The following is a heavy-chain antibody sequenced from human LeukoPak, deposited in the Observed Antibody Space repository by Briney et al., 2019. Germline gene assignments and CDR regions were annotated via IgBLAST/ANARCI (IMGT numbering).Heavy chain of an antibody. D-gene: IGHD2/OR15-2a*01. V-gene: IGHV3-74*01. CDR1: GFNFSNGW. Sequence: PGGSLRLSCAASGFNFSNGWVHWVRQAPGKGLVWVSRFDTDGSKTTYADSVKGRFTISRDNAKNTLYLQMNSLRVEDTAVYYCARSRGGFYHYWGQGTLVTVSS. CDR2: FDTDGSKT. J-gene: IGHJ4*02. CDR3: ARSRGGFYHY.